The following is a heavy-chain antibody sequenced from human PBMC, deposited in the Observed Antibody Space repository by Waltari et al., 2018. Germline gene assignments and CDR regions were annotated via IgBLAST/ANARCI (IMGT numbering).Heavy chain of an antibody. J-gene: IGHJ5*02. Sequence: EVQLVESGGGLVQPGGSLRLSCAASEFTFSRHSMTWVRQAPGKGLEWVSSISAGGDTTYYADSVKGRFTISRDNSQNTLYLQMNSLRAEDTAVYYCAKDRGDYGTNWLDPWGQGTLVTVSS. CDR3: AKDRGDYGTNWLDP. CDR1: EFTFSRHS. D-gene: IGHD4-17*01. V-gene: IGHV3-23*04. CDR2: ISAGGDTT.